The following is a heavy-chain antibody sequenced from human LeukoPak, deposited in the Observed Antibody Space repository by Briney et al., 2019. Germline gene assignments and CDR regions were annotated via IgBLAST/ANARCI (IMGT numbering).Heavy chain of an antibody. CDR1: GFTFSDYW. J-gene: IGHJ4*02. Sequence: GGSLRLSCAASGFTFSDYWMTWFRQAPGKGPERVASIEQDGSDIQYVDFVKGRFTISRDNGRNSVYLQMNSLRVEDTAVYCCARVTAWGYFDSWGQGTLVSVSS. D-gene: IGHD1-26*01. V-gene: IGHV3-7*01. CDR3: ARVTAWGYFDS. CDR2: IEQDGSDI.